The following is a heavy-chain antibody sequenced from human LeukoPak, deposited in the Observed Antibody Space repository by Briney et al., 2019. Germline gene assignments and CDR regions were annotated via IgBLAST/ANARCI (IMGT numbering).Heavy chain of an antibody. J-gene: IGHJ4*02. D-gene: IGHD2-15*01. CDR2: IYPGDSDT. CDR3: ARHSPGADIVVVIAASYYFDY. Sequence: GASLKISCKGSGYSFTSYWIGWVRQMPGKGLEWMGIIYPGDSDTRYSPSFQGQVTISADKSISTAYLQWSSLKASDTAMYYCARHSPGADIVVVIAASYYFDYWGRGTLVTVSS. CDR1: GYSFTSYW. V-gene: IGHV5-51*01.